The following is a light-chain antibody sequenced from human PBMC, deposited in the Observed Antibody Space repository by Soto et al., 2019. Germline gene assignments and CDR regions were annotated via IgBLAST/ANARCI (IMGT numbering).Light chain of an antibody. CDR1: QTINNN. V-gene: IGKV3-15*01. CDR2: GAS. CDR3: QQYNSWPPIT. Sequence: VMTQAPATLSVSPGERATLSCRASQTINNNVAWYQQKPGQAPRLLIYGASTRATAIPARFSGSGSGTEFTLTISSLQSEDFAVYYCQQYNSWPPITFGQGTRLEIK. J-gene: IGKJ5*01.